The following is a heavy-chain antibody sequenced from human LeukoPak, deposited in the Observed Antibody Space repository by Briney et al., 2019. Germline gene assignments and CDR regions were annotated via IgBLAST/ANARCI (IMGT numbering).Heavy chain of an antibody. CDR2: ISSSSSYI. Sequence: GGSLRLSCAASGFTFSSYSMNWVRQAPGKGLEWVSSISSSSSYIYYADSVKGRFTISRDNAKNSLYLQTNSLRAEDTAVYYCARDISSPPDHQFDYWGQGTLVTVSS. CDR3: ARDISSPPDHQFDY. D-gene: IGHD3-3*02. V-gene: IGHV3-21*01. J-gene: IGHJ4*02. CDR1: GFTFSSYS.